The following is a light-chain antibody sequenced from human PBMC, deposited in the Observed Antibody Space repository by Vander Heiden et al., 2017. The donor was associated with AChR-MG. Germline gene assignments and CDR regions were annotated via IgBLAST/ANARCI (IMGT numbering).Light chain of an antibody. Sequence: QSALTPPASVPGSPGPSLTISCTGTSSDVGGYNSVSWYQQHPGKAPKVMIFDVNKRPSGISNRFSGSKSDNTASLTISGLQAEDEADYYCSSYTSGSTYVFGTGTKVTVL. CDR3: SSYTSGSTYV. V-gene: IGLV2-14*03. CDR2: DVN. CDR1: SSDVGGYNS. J-gene: IGLJ1*01.